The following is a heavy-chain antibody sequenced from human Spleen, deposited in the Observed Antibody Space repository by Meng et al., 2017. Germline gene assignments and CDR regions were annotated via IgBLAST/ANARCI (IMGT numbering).Heavy chain of an antibody. J-gene: IGHJ4*02. CDR1: GFSLTTGGEG. D-gene: IGHD6-13*01. CDR3: AHRRGARAGFDY. V-gene: IGHV2-5*02. CDR2: IYWDDDK. Sequence: QITSKESDATLVKPTQTLTLTCTFSGFSLTTGGEGVGWIRQPPGEALEWLALIYWDDDKRYSPSLKSRLTITKDTSRNQVVLTVNKMDPVDTATYYCAHRRGARAGFDYWGQGTLVTVSS.